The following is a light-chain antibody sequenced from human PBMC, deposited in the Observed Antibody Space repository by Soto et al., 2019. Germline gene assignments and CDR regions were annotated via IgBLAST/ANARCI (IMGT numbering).Light chain of an antibody. CDR3: AAWDDRVNGVV. Sequence: QAVVTQPPSVSGTPGQSITISCSGSSSNIGTYTLNWYQHLPGTAPQLLFSTYDQRPSGVADRFSGSKSGTSASLAISGLQSEDEADYYCAAWDDRVNGVVFGGGTKLTVL. CDR1: SSNIGTYT. J-gene: IGLJ2*01. CDR2: TYD. V-gene: IGLV1-44*01.